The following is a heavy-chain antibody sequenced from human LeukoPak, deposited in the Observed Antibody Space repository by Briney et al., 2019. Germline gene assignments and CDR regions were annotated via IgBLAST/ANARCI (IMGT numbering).Heavy chain of an antibody. J-gene: IGHJ4*02. V-gene: IGHV4-38-2*02. CDR1: GYSIRSGHY. Sequence: SETLSLTCAVSGYSIRSGHYWCWLRQPPGRGLEGIGNIYHSGNTFYNPSLKSRVTISVDPSKNQFSLKLSSVTAADTAVYSCARDHLYCGSDCYPFDYWGQGTLVTVSS. D-gene: IGHD2-21*02. CDR2: IYHSGNT. CDR3: ARDHLYCGSDCYPFDY.